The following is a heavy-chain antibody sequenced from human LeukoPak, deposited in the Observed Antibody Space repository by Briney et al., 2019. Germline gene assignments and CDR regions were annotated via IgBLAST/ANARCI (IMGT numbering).Heavy chain of an antibody. CDR2: LSPHGNYE. D-gene: IGHD2-15*01. Sequence: TGGSLRLSCAASGFTFSDYGIHWVRQARGKGLEWAAVLSPHGNYEYYADSVQGRFTISRDDSKNTVYLQMNSLRPEDTAVYYCAKQGRDHCSGGSCYLFDYWSQGTLFTVSS. J-gene: IGHJ4*02. V-gene: IGHV3-30*02. CDR3: AKQGRDHCSGGSCYLFDY. CDR1: GFTFSDYG.